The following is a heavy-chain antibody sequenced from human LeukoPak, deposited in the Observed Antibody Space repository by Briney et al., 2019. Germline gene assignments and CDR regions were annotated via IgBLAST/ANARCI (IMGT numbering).Heavy chain of an antibody. CDR3: AKDGVSYDSSGYPFDY. D-gene: IGHD3-22*01. CDR2: ISYDGSNK. V-gene: IGHV3-30*18. CDR1: GFTFSSYG. Sequence: PGGSLRLSCAASGFTFSSYGMHWVRQAPGKGLEWVVVISYDGSNKYYADSVKGRFTISRDNSKNTLYLQMNSLRAEDTAVYYCAKDGVSYDSSGYPFDYWGQGTLVTVSS. J-gene: IGHJ4*02.